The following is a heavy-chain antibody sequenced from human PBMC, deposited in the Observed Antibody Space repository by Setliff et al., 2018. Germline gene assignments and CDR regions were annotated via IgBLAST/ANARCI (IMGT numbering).Heavy chain of an antibody. CDR1: GGTFSSYA. Sequence: SVNVSCKASGGTFSSYAISWVRQAPGQGLEWMGRIIPIFGTANYAQKFQGRVTITTDKSTSTAYMELSSLRSEDTAVYYCARYGVLLARYYYDSSGYSDRNAFDIWGQGTMVTVSS. J-gene: IGHJ3*02. V-gene: IGHV1-69*05. CDR2: IIPIFGTA. D-gene: IGHD3-22*01. CDR3: ARYGVLLARYYYDSSGYSDRNAFDI.